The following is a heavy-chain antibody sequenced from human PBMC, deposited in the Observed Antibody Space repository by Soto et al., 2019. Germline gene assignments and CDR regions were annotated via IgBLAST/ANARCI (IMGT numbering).Heavy chain of an antibody. D-gene: IGHD5-18*01. Sequence: SVTLSLPCSPSGGSLSSRSSYWGWIRQPPGKGLEWIGSIYYSGSTYYNPSLKSRVTISVDTSKNQFSLKLSSVTAADTAVYYWARPVVDTAMVIWFDPWGQGTRVTVS. CDR1: GGSLSSRSSY. V-gene: IGHV4-39*01. CDR2: IYYSGST. J-gene: IGHJ5*02. CDR3: ARPVVDTAMVIWFDP.